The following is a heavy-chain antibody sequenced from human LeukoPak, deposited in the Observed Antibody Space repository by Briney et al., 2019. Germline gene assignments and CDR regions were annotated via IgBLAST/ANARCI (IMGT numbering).Heavy chain of an antibody. D-gene: IGHD3-22*01. J-gene: IGHJ4*02. Sequence: PSQTLSLTCTVSGGSISSGGYYWSWIRQHPGKGLEWIGYIYYSGSTYYNPSLKSRVTISVDTSKNQFSLKLSSVTAADTAVYYCARDRDYDSSGYYWIDYWGQGTLVTVSS. CDR3: ARDRDYDSSGYYWIDY. CDR2: IYYSGST. V-gene: IGHV4-31*03. CDR1: GGSISSGGYY.